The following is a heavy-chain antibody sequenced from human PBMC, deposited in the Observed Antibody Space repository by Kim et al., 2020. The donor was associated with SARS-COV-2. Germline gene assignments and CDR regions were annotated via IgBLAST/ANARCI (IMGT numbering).Heavy chain of an antibody. CDR1: GYTFINYY. Sequence: ASVKVSCKASGYTFINYYMHWVRQAPGQGLEWMGIINPNDGSTSYAKKFQGRVTVTRDTSTKTVSMEVSGLRSDDTAVYYCATVNCVGGSCYRFDYWGQGTLVIVSS. CDR2: INPNDGST. J-gene: IGHJ4*02. D-gene: IGHD5-12*01. V-gene: IGHV1-46*01. CDR3: ATVNCVGGSCYRFDY.